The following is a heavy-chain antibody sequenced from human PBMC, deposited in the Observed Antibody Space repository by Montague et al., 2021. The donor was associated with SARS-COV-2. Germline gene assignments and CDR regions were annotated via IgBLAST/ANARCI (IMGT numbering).Heavy chain of an antibody. J-gene: IGHJ5*02. Sequence: SETLSLTCSVSGGPISGYYWSWIRQSPGKGLEWIGYIYYSGGTIXSPSLKSRVIISVDTSKSQFSLKLSSVTAADTAVYYCASDRFIAGGRLPHGFDPWGQGTLVTVPS. D-gene: IGHD6-13*01. CDR2: IYYSGGT. CDR1: GGPISGYY. V-gene: IGHV4-59*01. CDR3: ASDRFIAGGRLPHGFDP.